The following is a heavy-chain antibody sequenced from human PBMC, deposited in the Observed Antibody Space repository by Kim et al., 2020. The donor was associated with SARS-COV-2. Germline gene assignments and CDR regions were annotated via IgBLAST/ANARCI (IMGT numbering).Heavy chain of an antibody. D-gene: IGHD6-19*01. CDR1: GYTFTGYY. J-gene: IGHJ5*02. CDR2: INPNSGGT. Sequence: ASVKVSCKASGYTFTGYYMHWVRQAPGQGLEWMGWINPNSGGTNYAQKFQGRVTMTRDTSISTAYMELSRLRSDDTAVYYCARAHSSGWFGGGFDPWGQGTLVTVSS. V-gene: IGHV1-2*02. CDR3: ARAHSSGWFGGGFDP.